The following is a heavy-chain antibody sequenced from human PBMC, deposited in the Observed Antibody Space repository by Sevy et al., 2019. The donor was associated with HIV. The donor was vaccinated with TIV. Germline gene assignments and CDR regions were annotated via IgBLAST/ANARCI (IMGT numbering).Heavy chain of an antibody. CDR2: INQDGSEK. J-gene: IGHJ4*02. Sequence: GGSLRLSCAASGFTFSNYWMSWVRQAPGKGPEWVAHINQDGSEKYYVAPVKGRFTVSRDNAKNSLYLQMNSLRDEDTAVYYCASAPYGSGSSYYFDYWGQGARVTVSS. CDR1: GFTFSNYW. D-gene: IGHD3-10*01. CDR3: ASAPYGSGSSYYFDY. V-gene: IGHV3-7*01.